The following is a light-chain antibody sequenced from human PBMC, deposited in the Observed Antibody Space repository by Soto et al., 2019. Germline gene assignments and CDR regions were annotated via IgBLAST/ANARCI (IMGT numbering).Light chain of an antibody. CDR1: SSNIGNNY. CDR3: GTWDSSLSAVL. Sequence: QSVLTQPPSVSAAPGQKVTISCSGGSSNIGNNYVSWYQQVPGTAPKLLIYDNDKRPSGISDRFSGSKSGTSATLGITGLQTGDEADYYCGTWDSSLSAVLFGGRTKLTVL. CDR2: DND. J-gene: IGLJ2*01. V-gene: IGLV1-51*01.